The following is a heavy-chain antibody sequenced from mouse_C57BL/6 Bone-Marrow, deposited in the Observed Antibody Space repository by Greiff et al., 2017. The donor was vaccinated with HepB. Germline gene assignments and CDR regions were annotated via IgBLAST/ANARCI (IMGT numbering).Heavy chain of an antibody. CDR1: GYTFTSYT. Sequence: LQQSGAELARPGASVKMSCKASGYTFTSYTMHWVKQRPGQGLEWIGYINPSSGYTKYNQKFKDKATLTADKSSSTAYMQLSSLTSEDSAVYYCAREVLYYYGSSYVTFHWYFDVWGTGTTVTVSS. J-gene: IGHJ1*03. CDR3: AREVLYYYGSSYVTFHWYFDV. V-gene: IGHV1-4*01. CDR2: INPSSGYT. D-gene: IGHD1-1*01.